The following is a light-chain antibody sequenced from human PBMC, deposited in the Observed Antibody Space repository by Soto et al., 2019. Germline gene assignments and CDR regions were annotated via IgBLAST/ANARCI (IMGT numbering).Light chain of an antibody. CDR1: QSISSW. V-gene: IGKV1-5*01. J-gene: IGKJ2*01. CDR3: QQYSSYPYT. CDR2: DAS. Sequence: DIQMTHSPSTLSASVGDRVTITCRATQSISSWLAWYQQKPGKAPKLLIYDASSLESGVPSRFSGSGSGTEFTLTISSLQPDDFATYYCQQYSSYPYTFGQGTKVDI.